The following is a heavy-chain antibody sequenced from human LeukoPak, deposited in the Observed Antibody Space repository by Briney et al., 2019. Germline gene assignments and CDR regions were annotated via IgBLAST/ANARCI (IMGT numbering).Heavy chain of an antibody. J-gene: IGHJ4*02. CDR3: AAQTALLDY. Sequence: PSETLSLTCTVSGGSISSYYWSWIRQPPGKGLEWIGYIYYSGSTNYNPSLKSGVTISVDTSKNQFSLKLSSVTAADTAVYYCAAQTALLDYWGQGTLVTVSS. CDR2: IYYSGST. V-gene: IGHV4-59*01. D-gene: IGHD2-21*02. CDR1: GGSISSYY.